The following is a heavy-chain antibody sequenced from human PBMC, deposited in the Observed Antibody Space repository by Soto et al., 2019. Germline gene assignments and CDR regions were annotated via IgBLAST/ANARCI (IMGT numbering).Heavy chain of an antibody. D-gene: IGHD3-22*01. V-gene: IGHV5-10-1*01. Sequence: PGESLKISCKGSGYSFTSYWISWVRQMPGKGLEWMGRIDPSDSYTNYSPSLQGHVTISADKSISTAYLQWSSLKASDTAMYYCASHYYDSSGYFSFLDYWGQGTLVTVSS. J-gene: IGHJ4*02. CDR1: GYSFTSYW. CDR3: ASHYYDSSGYFSFLDY. CDR2: IDPSDSYT.